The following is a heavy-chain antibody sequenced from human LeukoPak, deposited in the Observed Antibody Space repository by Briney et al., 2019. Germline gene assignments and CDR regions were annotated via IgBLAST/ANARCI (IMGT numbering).Heavy chain of an antibody. CDR1: RFTFSTYW. CDR3: AELGITMIGGV. D-gene: IGHD3-10*02. J-gene: IGHJ6*04. CDR2: IRQDGNEK. Sequence: GGSLRLSCADSRFTFSTYWMTWVRQAPGKGLEWVANIRQDGNEKYYVDSVKGRFTISRDNAQNSLYLQMNSLRAEDTAVYYCAELGITMIGGVWGKGTTVTISS. V-gene: IGHV3-7*01.